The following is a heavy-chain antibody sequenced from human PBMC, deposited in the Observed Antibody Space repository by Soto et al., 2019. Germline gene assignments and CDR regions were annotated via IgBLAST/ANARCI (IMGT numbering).Heavy chain of an antibody. D-gene: IGHD6-13*01. J-gene: IGHJ4*02. V-gene: IGHV3-48*03. CDR3: VIDTMRASAAASLDY. CDR2: ISVSGNII. CDR1: GFTFSTYE. Sequence: PGGSLRLSCAASGFTFSTYEFNWVRQAPGRGLEWISYISVSGNIIKYADSVKGRFTISRDNAENSLHLHMSSLRVDDTAVYFCVIDTMRASAAASLDYWGQGTQVTLSS.